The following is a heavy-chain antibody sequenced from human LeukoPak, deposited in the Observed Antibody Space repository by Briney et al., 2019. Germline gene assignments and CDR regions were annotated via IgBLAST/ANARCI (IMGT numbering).Heavy chain of an antibody. CDR1: GGSIRSYY. J-gene: IGHJ6*02. V-gene: IGHV4-4*07. Sequence: SETLSLTRTVSGGSIRSYYWSWIRQPAGKGLEGIGRIYNSGSTNYNPSLKSRVTMSVDTSKNQFSLKLSSVTAADTDVYYCARGYCSSTSCYNGMDVWGQGTTVTVS. CDR2: IYNSGST. CDR3: ARGYCSSTSCYNGMDV. D-gene: IGHD2-2*02.